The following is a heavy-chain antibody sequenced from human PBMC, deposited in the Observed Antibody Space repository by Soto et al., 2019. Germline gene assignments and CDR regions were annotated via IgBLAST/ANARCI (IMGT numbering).Heavy chain of an antibody. CDR1: GFSFSTYA. D-gene: IGHD6-19*01. CDR2: IDNSGANT. Sequence: EVQLVESGGGLVQPGGSLRLSCSASGFSFSTYAMHWVRQAPGKGLKFVSGIDNSGANTYYADSVKGRFTISRDNSKNAVYLEMSSLRLEDTAVYYCVKWGGRALLRYTSGWTMFHYWGQGALVTVSS. CDR3: VKWGGRALLRYTSGWTMFHY. J-gene: IGHJ4*02. V-gene: IGHV3-64D*06.